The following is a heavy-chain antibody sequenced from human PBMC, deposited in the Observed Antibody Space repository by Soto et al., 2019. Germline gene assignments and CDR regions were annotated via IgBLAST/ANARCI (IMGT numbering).Heavy chain of an antibody. Sequence: QVTLKESGPVLVIHTETLTLTCTVSGFSLSNARMGVSWIRQPPGKALEWLAHIFSNDEKSYSTSLKSRLTISKDTSKSQVVLTMTNMDPVDTATYYCARMDSYGIGDWYFDLWGRGTLVTVSS. V-gene: IGHV2-26*01. J-gene: IGHJ2*01. CDR1: GFSLSNARMG. CDR3: ARMDSYGIGDWYFDL. D-gene: IGHD5-18*01. CDR2: IFSNDEK.